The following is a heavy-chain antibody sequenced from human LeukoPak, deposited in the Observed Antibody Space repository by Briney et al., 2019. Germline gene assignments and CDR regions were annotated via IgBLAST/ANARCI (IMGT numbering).Heavy chain of an antibody. V-gene: IGHV1-2*02. D-gene: IGHD6-19*01. Sequence: ASVKVSCKASGYTFTGYYMHWVRQAPGQGLEWMGWINPNSGGTNYAQKFQGRVTMTRDTSISTAYMELSRLRSDDTAVYYCARDQAVAGTTDAFDIWGQGTMITVSS. CDR2: INPNSGGT. J-gene: IGHJ3*02. CDR3: ARDQAVAGTTDAFDI. CDR1: GYTFTGYY.